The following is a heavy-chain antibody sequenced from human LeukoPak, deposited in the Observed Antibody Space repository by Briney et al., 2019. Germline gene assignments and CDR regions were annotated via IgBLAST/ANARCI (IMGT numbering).Heavy chain of an antibody. D-gene: IGHD3-3*01. CDR1: GFTFSSYW. V-gene: IGHV3-7*03. CDR3: ARDLRTIFGYYYGMDV. J-gene: IGHJ6*02. Sequence: PGGPLRLSCAASGFTFSSYWMSWVRQAPGKGLEWVANIKQDGSEKYYVDSVKGRFTISRDNAKNSLYLQMNSLRAEDTAVYYCARDLRTIFGYYYGMDVWGQGTTVTVSS. CDR2: IKQDGSEK.